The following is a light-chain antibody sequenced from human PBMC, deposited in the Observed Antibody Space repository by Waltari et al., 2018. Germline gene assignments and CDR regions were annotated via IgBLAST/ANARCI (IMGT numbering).Light chain of an antibody. J-gene: IGKJ2*01. CDR1: QSVSSN. CDR2: GAS. V-gene: IGKV3-15*01. Sequence: EIVMTQSPATLPVSPGQRPTLSGRASQSVSSNLAWYQPKPGQAPRLLIHGASTRATGIPARFSGSGSGTEFTLTISSLQSEDFAVYYCQQYNNWPPYTFGQGTKLEIK. CDR3: QQYNNWPPYT.